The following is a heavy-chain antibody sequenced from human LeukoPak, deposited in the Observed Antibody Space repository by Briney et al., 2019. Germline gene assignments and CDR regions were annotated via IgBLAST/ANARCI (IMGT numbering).Heavy chain of an antibody. CDR2: ISAYNGNT. D-gene: IGHD5-24*01. V-gene: IGHV1-18*01. J-gene: IGHJ5*02. CDR3: ARGARWLQSSNWFDP. CDR1: GYTFTSYG. Sequence: GASVKVSCKASGYTFTSYGISWVRQAPGQGLEWMGWISAYNGNTNYAQELQGRVTMTTDTSTSTAYMELRSLRSDDTAVYYCARGARWLQSSNWFDPWGQGTLVTVSS.